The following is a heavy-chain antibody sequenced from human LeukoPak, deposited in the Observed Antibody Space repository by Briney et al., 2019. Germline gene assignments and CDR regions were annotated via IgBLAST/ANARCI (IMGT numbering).Heavy chain of an antibody. CDR2: IDEDGSET. CDR3: VRYGRRANDQPFDV. V-gene: IGHV3-7*01. CDR1: GFTFSNYW. D-gene: IGHD1-1*01. J-gene: IGHJ3*01. Sequence: GGSLRLSCAASGFTFSNYWMMWVRRAPGKGLEWVASIDEDGSETNYVDSVTGRFTVSRDHAKNSLFLQMNSLRAEDTAVYYCVRYGRRANDQPFDVWGQGTMVTVSS.